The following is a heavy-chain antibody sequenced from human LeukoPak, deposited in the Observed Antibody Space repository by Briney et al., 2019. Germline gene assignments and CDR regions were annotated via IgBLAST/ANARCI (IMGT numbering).Heavy chain of an antibody. D-gene: IGHD2-2*01. CDR2: IRGKTYGGTT. J-gene: IGHJ4*02. CDR1: GFTFADYL. Sequence: GGSLRLSCTASGFTFADYLMSWFRQAPGKGLEWVGFIRGKTYGGTTEYAASVKGRFTISRDDSKSIAYLQMNSLETEDTAVYYCAKPATSILIYFDSWGQGTLVTVSS. V-gene: IGHV3-49*03. CDR3: AKPATSILIYFDS.